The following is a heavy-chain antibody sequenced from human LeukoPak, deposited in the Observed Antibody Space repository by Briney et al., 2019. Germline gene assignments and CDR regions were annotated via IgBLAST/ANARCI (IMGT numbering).Heavy chain of an antibody. Sequence: GGSLRLSCAASGFTFSGSAMHWVRQASGKGPEWVGRIRSKANSYATAYAASVKGRFTISRDDSKNPAYLQMNSLKTEDTAVYYCTRRFVADAFDIWGQGTMVTVSS. CDR1: GFTFSGSA. V-gene: IGHV3-73*01. D-gene: IGHD5-12*01. CDR3: TRRFVADAFDI. CDR2: IRSKANSYAT. J-gene: IGHJ3*02.